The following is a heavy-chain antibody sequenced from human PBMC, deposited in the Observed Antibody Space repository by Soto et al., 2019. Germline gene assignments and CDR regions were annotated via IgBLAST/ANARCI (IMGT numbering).Heavy chain of an antibody. CDR3: AKAVLWFGEETDAFDI. V-gene: IGHV3-30*18. Sequence: QVQLVESGGGVVQPGRSLRLSCAASGFTFSSYGMHWVRQAPGKGLEWVAVISYDGSNKYYADSVKGRFTISRDNSKNTLYLQMNSLRAEDTAVYYCAKAVLWFGEETDAFDIWGQGTMVTVSS. CDR2: ISYDGSNK. CDR1: GFTFSSYG. D-gene: IGHD3-10*01. J-gene: IGHJ3*02.